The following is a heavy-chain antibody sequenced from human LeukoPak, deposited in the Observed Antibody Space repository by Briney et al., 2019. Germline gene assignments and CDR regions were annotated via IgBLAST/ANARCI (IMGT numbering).Heavy chain of an antibody. CDR3: AKDRYYDSSGHKTAQAEYFQH. Sequence: HPGGSLRLSCAASGFTFSSYGMHWVRQAPGKGLEWVAFIRYDGSNKYYADSVKGRFTISRDNSKNTLYLQMNSLRAEDTAVYYCAKDRYYDSSGHKTAQAEYFQHWGQGTLVTVSS. CDR1: GFTFSSYG. V-gene: IGHV3-30*02. D-gene: IGHD3-22*01. CDR2: IRYDGSNK. J-gene: IGHJ1*01.